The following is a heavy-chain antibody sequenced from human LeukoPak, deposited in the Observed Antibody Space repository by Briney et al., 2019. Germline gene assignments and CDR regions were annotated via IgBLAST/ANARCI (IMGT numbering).Heavy chain of an antibody. D-gene: IGHD2-2*01. Sequence: SETLSLTCTVSGGSISSGGYYWSWIRQPPGKGLEWIGYIYHSGSTYYNPSLKSRVTISVDRSKNQFSLKLSSVTAADTAVYYCARVGEGYCSSTSCFLPYYFDYWGQGTLVTVSS. CDR2: IYHSGST. J-gene: IGHJ4*02. CDR3: ARVGEGYCSSTSCFLPYYFDY. V-gene: IGHV4-30-2*01. CDR1: GGSISSGGYY.